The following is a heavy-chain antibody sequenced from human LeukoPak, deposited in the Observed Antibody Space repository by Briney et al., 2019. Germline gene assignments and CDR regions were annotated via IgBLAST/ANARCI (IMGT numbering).Heavy chain of an antibody. CDR1: GGTFSSYA. CDR2: IIPILGIA. CDR3: ARDFSVLASGTGWFDP. V-gene: IGHV1-69*04. D-gene: IGHD3-10*01. Sequence: ASVKVSCKASGGTFSSYAISWVRQAPGQGLEWMGRIIPILGIANYAQKFQGRVTITADKSTSTAYMELSSLRSEDTAVYYCARDFSVLASGTGWFDPWGQGTLVTVSS. J-gene: IGHJ5*02.